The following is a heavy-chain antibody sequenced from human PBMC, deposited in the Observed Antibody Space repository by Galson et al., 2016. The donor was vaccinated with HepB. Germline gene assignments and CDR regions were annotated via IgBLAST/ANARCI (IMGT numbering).Heavy chain of an antibody. Sequence: SLRLSCAASGFSLSGYSMNWVRQAPGKGLEWVASISSLNTYIYYADSVKGRFTISRDSANNSLYLNSLRADDTAVYHCARAGTTVTTHYYYLDSWGQGTLVTVSP. CDR1: GFSLSGYS. J-gene: IGHJ4*02. CDR3: ARAGTTVTTHYYYLDS. CDR2: ISSLNTYI. V-gene: IGHV3-21*01. D-gene: IGHD4-17*01.